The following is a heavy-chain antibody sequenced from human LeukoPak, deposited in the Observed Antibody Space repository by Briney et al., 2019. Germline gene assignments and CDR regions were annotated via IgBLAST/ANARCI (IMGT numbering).Heavy chain of an antibody. CDR2: IYYSGST. J-gene: IGHJ4*02. D-gene: IGHD3-22*01. CDR1: GGSISSYY. Sequence: SETLSLTCTVSGGSISSYYWSWVRQPPGKGLEWIGYIYYSGSTNYNPSLKSRVTISVDTSNNQSSLKLSSVTAADTAVYYCARHDSSSYYSYGPNYFDYWGQGTLVTVSS. CDR3: ARHDSSSYYSYGPNYFDY. V-gene: IGHV4-59*08.